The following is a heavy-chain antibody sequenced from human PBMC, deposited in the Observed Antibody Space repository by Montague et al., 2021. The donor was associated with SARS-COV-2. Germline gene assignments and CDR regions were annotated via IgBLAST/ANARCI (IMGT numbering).Heavy chain of an antibody. J-gene: IGHJ6*02. CDR2: IYSSGST. D-gene: IGHD3-10*01. CDR1: GASVNSGDYF. V-gene: IGHV4-61*02. CDR3: ARVGVGTMVRGVIPAYYYYGMDV. Sequence: TLSLTCTVSGASVNSGDYFWTWIRQPVGETLEWIGRIYSSGSTTYNPSPKSRVTMSLVTSENQFSLRLSSVTAADTVVYYCARVGVGTMVRGVIPAYYYYGMDVWGQGTTVTVSS.